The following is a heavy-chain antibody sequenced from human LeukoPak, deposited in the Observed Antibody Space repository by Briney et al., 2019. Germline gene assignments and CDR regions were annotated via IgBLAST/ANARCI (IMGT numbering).Heavy chain of an antibody. CDR2: ISAYNGNT. V-gene: IGHV1-18*01. Sequence: ASVKVSCKASGYTFNSYGFSWVRQAPGQGLEWMGWISAYNGNTNYAHKLQGRVTMTTDTSTTTAYMELGSLSADDTAVYYCAHILSGYYMDYWGQGTLVTVSS. D-gene: IGHD3-9*01. CDR3: AHILSGYYMDY. CDR1: GYTFNSYG. J-gene: IGHJ4*02.